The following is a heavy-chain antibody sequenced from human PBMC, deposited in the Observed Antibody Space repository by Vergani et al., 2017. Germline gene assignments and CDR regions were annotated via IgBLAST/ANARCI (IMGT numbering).Heavy chain of an antibody. J-gene: IGHJ4*02. D-gene: IGHD6-19*01. CDR3: ARGRKLVYRRSGWYENYFDY. V-gene: IGHV4-34*01. CDR2: INHSGST. Sequence: QVQLQQWGAGLLKPSETLSLTRAVYGGSFSVYYWSWIRQPPGKGLEWIGEINHSGSTNYNPSLKSRVTISVDTSKNQFSLKLSSVTAADTAVYYCARGRKLVYRRSGWYENYFDYWGQGTLVTVSS. CDR1: GGSFSVYY.